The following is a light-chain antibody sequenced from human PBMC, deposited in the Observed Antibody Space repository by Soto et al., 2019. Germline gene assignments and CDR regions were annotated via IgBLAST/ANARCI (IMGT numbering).Light chain of an antibody. Sequence: DIQMTQSPSSLSASVGDRVTIACRTSQSINNYLNWFQQKPGEAPKLLIFAASSLQSGVPSRFSGRGSGTDFTLTISSLQPEDFAIYYCQQSYSIFTFGGGTRWIS. CDR2: AAS. CDR1: QSINNY. J-gene: IGKJ4*01. V-gene: IGKV1-39*01. CDR3: QQSYSIFT.